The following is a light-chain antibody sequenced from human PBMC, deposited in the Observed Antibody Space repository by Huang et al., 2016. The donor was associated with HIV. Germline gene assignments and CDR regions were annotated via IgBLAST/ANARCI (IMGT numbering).Light chain of an antibody. CDR1: QGFSSN. Sequence: ERVMTQSPDTLSVSPGERATLSCRASQGFSSNLAWYQQKPGQAPRLLIYGASTRGTGIPARFSGSGSETDFTLTIRSLQSEDSAVYYCQQYNNWPRTFGQGTKLEIK. CDR2: GAS. J-gene: IGKJ2*01. CDR3: QQYNNWPRT. V-gene: IGKV3-15*01.